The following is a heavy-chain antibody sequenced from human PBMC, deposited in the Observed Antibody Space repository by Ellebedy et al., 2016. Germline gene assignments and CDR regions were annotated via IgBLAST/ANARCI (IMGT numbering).Heavy chain of an antibody. CDR3: ATLQEVVVAADY. Sequence: SQTLSLTCAISGDSVSSNSAAWPWIRQSPSRGLEWLGRTYYRSKWYNDYAVSVKSRITINPDTSKNQFSLKLSSVTAADTAVYYCATLQEVVVAADYWGQGTLVTVSS. V-gene: IGHV6-1*01. CDR2: TYYRSKWYN. D-gene: IGHD2-15*01. CDR1: GDSVSSNSAA. J-gene: IGHJ4*02.